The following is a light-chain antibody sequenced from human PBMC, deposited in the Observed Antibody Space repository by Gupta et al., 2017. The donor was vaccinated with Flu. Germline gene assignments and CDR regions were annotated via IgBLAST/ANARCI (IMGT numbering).Light chain of an antibody. CDR3: MQGLRTPLT. Sequence: DIVMTPSPLSLPVTPDEPPSIPCRSCQSLLNSFGRTCLDWYLQKPGQSPRLLIFMGSNRASGVPDRFSGSGSGTDFTLTISRVEAEDVGVYYCMQGLRTPLTFGGGTKVEI. J-gene: IGKJ4*01. CDR2: MGS. V-gene: IGKV2-28*01. CDR1: QSLLNSFGRTC.